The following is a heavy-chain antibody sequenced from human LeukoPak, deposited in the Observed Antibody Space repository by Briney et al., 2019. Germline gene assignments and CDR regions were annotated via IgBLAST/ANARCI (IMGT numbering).Heavy chain of an antibody. V-gene: IGHV1-8*02. D-gene: IGHD5-12*01. CDR2: MNPNRGNT. CDR3: ARHLGYSGYLGYGMDV. Sequence: GASVKVSCKASGYTFTSYGISWVRQAPGQGLEWMGWMNPNRGNTGYAQKFQGRVTMTRNTSISTAYMELSSLRSEDTAVYYCARHLGYSGYLGYGMDVWGQGTTVTVSS. J-gene: IGHJ6*02. CDR1: GYTFTSYG.